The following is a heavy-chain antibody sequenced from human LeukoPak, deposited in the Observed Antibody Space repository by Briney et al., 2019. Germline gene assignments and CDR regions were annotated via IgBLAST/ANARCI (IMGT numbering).Heavy chain of an antibody. Sequence: GRSLRLSCAASGFAFSSNGMHWVRQAPGKGLEWVALISYDGSNKYYADSVKGRFTISRDNSKNTLYLQMNSLRAEDTAVYYRAKEEGVVGAIPFFDPWGQGTLVTVSS. CDR1: GFAFSSNG. CDR3: AKEEGVVGAIPFFDP. V-gene: IGHV3-30*18. J-gene: IGHJ5*02. CDR2: ISYDGSNK. D-gene: IGHD1-26*01.